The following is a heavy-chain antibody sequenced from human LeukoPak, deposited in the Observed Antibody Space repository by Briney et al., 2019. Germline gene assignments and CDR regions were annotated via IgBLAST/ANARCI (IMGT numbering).Heavy chain of an antibody. Sequence: SETLSLTCAVSGGSISSSNWWSWVRQPPGKGLEWIGEIYHSGSTNYNPSLKSRVTISVDKSKNQFSLKLSSVTAADTAVYYCARGRVGYYDSSGYYPRFDYWGQGTLVTVSS. CDR3: ARGRVGYYDSSGYYPRFDY. V-gene: IGHV4-4*02. D-gene: IGHD3-22*01. J-gene: IGHJ4*02. CDR1: GGSISSSNW. CDR2: IYHSGST.